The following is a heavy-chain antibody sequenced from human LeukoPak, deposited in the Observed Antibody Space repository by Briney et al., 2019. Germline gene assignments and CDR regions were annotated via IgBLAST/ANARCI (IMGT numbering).Heavy chain of an antibody. CDR1: GFTFSSYA. V-gene: IGHV3-7*01. CDR3: ARDPYCVTIGCHNLGPHYYYYMDV. J-gene: IGHJ6*03. Sequence: SGGSLRLSCATSGFTFSSYAMSWVRQAPGKGLEWVANIKQDGSEKYYVDSVKGRFTISRDNAKNSLYLQMNSLRAEDTAVYYCARDPYCVTIGCHNLGPHYYYYMDVWGKGTTVTISS. D-gene: IGHD2-21*01. CDR2: IKQDGSEK.